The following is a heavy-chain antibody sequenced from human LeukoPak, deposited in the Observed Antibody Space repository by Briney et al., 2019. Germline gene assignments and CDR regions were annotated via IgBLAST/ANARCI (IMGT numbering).Heavy chain of an antibody. CDR3: TADEEASENYSFDY. CDR1: GFTFDDYA. CDR2: ISWNSGNI. V-gene: IGHV3-9*01. D-gene: IGHD1-7*01. J-gene: IGHJ4*02. Sequence: PGRSLRLSCAASGFTFDDYAMHWVRQAPGKGLEWVSGISWNSGNIAYADSVKGRFTISRDNAKNSLYLQMNSLRAEDTALYYCTADEEASENYSFDYWGQGSLVTVSS.